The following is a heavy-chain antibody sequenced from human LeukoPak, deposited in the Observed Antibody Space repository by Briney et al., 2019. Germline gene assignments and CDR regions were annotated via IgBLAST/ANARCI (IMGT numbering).Heavy chain of an antibody. V-gene: IGHV4-59*01. CDR1: GGSISSYY. J-gene: IGHJ4*02. D-gene: IGHD4-17*01. CDR2: IYYSGNT. CDR3: ARGTPYGDYFDY. Sequence: PSETLSLTCTVSGGSISSYYWSWIRQPPGKGLEWIGYIYYSGNTNYNPSLKSRVTISVDTSKNQFSLKLSSVTAADTAVYYCARGTPYGDYFDYWGQGTQVTVSS.